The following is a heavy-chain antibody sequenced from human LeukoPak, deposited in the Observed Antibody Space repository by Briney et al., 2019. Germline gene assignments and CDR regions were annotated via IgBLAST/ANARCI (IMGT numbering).Heavy chain of an antibody. CDR3: ARIYRPEYYYDSSGYYDY. Sequence: PSETLSLTCTVSGGSISSSSYYWGWIRQPPGKGLEWIGSIYYSGSTYYNPSLKSRVTISVDTSKNQFSLKLSSVTAADTAVYYCARIYRPEYYYDSSGYYDYWGQGTLVTVSS. CDR2: IYYSGST. V-gene: IGHV4-39*01. D-gene: IGHD3-22*01. CDR1: GGSISSSSYY. J-gene: IGHJ4*02.